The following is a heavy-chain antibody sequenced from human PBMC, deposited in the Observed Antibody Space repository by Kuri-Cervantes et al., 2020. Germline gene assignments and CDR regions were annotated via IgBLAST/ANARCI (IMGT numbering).Heavy chain of an antibody. CDR2: IKSKTDGETT. Sequence: ETLSLTCTASGFTFNNAWMNWVRQTPGKGLEWVGRIKSKTDGETTDYAAPVKGRFIISRDDSKNSLYLQINSLKIEDTAVYYCALRPMVGAGYFQHWGQGTLVTVSS. V-gene: IGHV3-15*01. CDR3: ALRPMVGAGYFQH. CDR1: GFTFNNAW. J-gene: IGHJ1*01. D-gene: IGHD2-15*01.